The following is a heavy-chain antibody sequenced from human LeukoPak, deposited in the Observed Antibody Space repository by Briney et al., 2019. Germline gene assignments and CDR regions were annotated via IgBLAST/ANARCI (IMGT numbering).Heavy chain of an antibody. V-gene: IGHV3-74*01. J-gene: IGHJ4*02. CDR2: ITGDGNDI. D-gene: IGHD6-13*01. CDR1: GFTLNKYW. Sequence: GGSLRLSCEASGFTLNKYWMHWVRQAPGKGLVWVSRITGDGNDIVYADSVKGRFTISRENPKNTLYLQMNSLRAEDTGIYYCAKVVQYTASTGTGLDYWGQGTLVTVSS. CDR3: AKVVQYTASTGTGLDY.